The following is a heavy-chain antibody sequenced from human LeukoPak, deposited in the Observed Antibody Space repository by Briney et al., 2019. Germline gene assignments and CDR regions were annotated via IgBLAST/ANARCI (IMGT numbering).Heavy chain of an antibody. CDR2: IYYSGST. Sequence: PSETLSLTCTVSGGSISSYYWSWIRQPPGKGLECIGYIYYSGSTNYNPSLKSRVTISVDTPKNQFSLKLSSVTAADTAVYYCARGIAAAGTDYWGQGTLVTVSS. CDR3: ARGIAAAGTDY. D-gene: IGHD6-13*01. V-gene: IGHV4-59*01. CDR1: GGSISSYY. J-gene: IGHJ4*02.